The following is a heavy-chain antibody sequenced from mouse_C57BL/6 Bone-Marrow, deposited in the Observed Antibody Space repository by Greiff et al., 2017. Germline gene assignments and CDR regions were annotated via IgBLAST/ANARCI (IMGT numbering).Heavy chain of an antibody. V-gene: IGHV3-8*01. CDR1: GYSITSDY. Sequence: EVQLQESGPGLAKPSQTLSLTCSVTGYSITSDYWNWIRKFPGNKLEYMGYISYSGSTYSNPSHKSRISITRDTSKNQYYLQLNSVTTEDTATYYCAKQRISVTTEYYFDYWGQGTTLTVSS. CDR3: AKQRISVTTEYYFDY. D-gene: IGHD2-2*01. J-gene: IGHJ2*01. CDR2: ISYSGST.